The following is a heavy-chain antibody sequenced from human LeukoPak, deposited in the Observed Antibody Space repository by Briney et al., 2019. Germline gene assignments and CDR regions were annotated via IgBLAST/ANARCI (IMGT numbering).Heavy chain of an antibody. V-gene: IGHV3-48*03. Sequence: GGSLRLSCAASGFTFSSYEMNWVRQAPGKGLEWVSYIGSSGSTIHYADSVKGRFIISRDNAKNSLYLQMNSLRAEDTAVYYCARDSLYSNSYGHWFDPWGRGTLVTVSS. CDR3: ARDSLYSNSYGHWFDP. CDR2: IGSSGSTI. D-gene: IGHD6-6*01. J-gene: IGHJ5*02. CDR1: GFTFSSYE.